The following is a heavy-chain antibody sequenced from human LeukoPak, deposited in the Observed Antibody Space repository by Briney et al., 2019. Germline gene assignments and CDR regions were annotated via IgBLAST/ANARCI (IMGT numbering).Heavy chain of an antibody. J-gene: IGHJ5*02. V-gene: IGHV3-21*01. CDR2: ISSSSYI. D-gene: IGHD2-15*01. CDR3: ARDLWDIVVVVAAATWGEFDP. Sequence: GGSLRLSCAASGFTFSSYSMNWVRQAPGKGLEWVSSISSSSYIYYADSVKGRFTISRDNAKNSLYLQMNSLRAEDTAVYYCARDLWDIVVVVAAATWGEFDPWGQGTLVTVSS. CDR1: GFTFSSYS.